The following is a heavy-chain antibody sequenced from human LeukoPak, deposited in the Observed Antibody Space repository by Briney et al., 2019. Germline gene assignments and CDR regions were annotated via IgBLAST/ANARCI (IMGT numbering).Heavy chain of an antibody. CDR3: ARQYYYDSSGLRF. CDR1: GGSFSGYY. CDR2: INHSGST. J-gene: IGHJ4*02. D-gene: IGHD3-22*01. V-gene: IGHV4-34*01. Sequence: PSETLSLTCAVYGGSFSGYYWSWIRQPPGKGLEWIGEINHSGSTNYNPSLKSRVTISVDTSKNQFSLKLSSVTAADTAVYYCARQYYYDSSGLRFGGQGTLVTVSS.